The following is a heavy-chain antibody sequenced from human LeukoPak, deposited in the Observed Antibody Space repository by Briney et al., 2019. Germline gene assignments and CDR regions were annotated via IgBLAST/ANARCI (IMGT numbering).Heavy chain of an antibody. CDR1: GYTFTSYG. CDR2: ISAYNSNT. D-gene: IGHD6-13*01. Sequence: ASVKVSCKASGYTFTSYGINWVRQAPGQGLEWMGWISAYNSNTHYAQKLQGRVTMTTDTSTSTAYMELRSLRSDDTAVYYCARNAAAGTWWFDPWGQGTLVTVSS. V-gene: IGHV1-18*01. J-gene: IGHJ5*02. CDR3: ARNAAAGTWWFDP.